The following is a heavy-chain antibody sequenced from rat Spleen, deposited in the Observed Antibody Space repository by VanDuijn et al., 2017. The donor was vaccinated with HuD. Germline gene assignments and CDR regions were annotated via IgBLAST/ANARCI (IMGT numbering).Heavy chain of an antibody. CDR3: ATGGDFAY. J-gene: IGHJ3*01. V-gene: IGHV5-29*01. Sequence: EVQLVESDGGLVQPGRSLKLSCAASGFTFTDFFMAWVRQAPTMGLEWVATISSDGTNTYYRDSVRGRFIISRDDAKSTLYLQMDSLRSADAATYYCATGGDFAYWGQGTRVTVSS. D-gene: IGHD1-1*01. CDR2: ISSDGTNT. CDR1: GFTFTDFF.